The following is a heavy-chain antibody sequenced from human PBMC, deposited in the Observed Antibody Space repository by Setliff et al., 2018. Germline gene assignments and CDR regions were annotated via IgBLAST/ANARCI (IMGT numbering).Heavy chain of an antibody. CDR3: ARVLAAAGYYYYGMDV. Sequence: ETLSLTCTVPGGSISSSSYYWGWIRQPPWKGLEWIGSIYYSGSTYYNPSRKSRVTISVDTSKNQFSLKLSSVTAADTAVYYCARVLAAAGYYYYGMDVWGQGTTVTVSS. CDR1: GGSISSSSYY. D-gene: IGHD6-13*01. CDR2: IYYSGST. V-gene: IGHV4-39*07. J-gene: IGHJ6*02.